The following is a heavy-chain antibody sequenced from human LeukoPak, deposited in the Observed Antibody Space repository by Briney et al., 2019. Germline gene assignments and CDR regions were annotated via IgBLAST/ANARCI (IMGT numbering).Heavy chain of an antibody. CDR1: GGSLSGYY. CDR2: INHSGST. J-gene: IGHJ4*02. D-gene: IGHD1-7*01. CDR3: ARGLRQLRGY. V-gene: IGHV4-34*01. Sequence: SETLSLTCAVYGGSLSGYYWSWIRQPPGKGLEWIGEINHSGSTNYNPSLKSRVTISVDTSKNQFSLKLSSVTAADTAVYYCARGLRQLRGYWGQGTLVTVSS.